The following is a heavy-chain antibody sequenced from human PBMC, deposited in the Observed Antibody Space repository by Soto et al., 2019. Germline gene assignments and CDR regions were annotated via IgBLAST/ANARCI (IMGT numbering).Heavy chain of an antibody. V-gene: IGHV4-31*03. D-gene: IGHD5-18*01. CDR3: ARFGGYSYGADY. CDR1: GGSISSGGYY. CDR2: IYYSGRT. J-gene: IGHJ4*02. Sequence: QVQLQESGPGLVKPSQTLSLTCTVSGGSISSGGYYWSWIRQHPGKGLEWIGYIYYSGRTYYNPSPXSXXTISVDTSKNQFSLKLSSVTAADTAVYYCARFGGYSYGADYWGQGTLVTVSS.